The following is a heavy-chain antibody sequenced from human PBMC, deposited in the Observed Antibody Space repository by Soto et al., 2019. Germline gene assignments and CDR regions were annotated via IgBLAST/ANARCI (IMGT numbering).Heavy chain of an antibody. V-gene: IGHV1-46*01. CDR2: INPSGGST. CDR3: AREVIMSYGSGIKYYYCYGMDV. J-gene: IGHJ6*02. D-gene: IGHD3-10*01. Sequence: QVQLVQSGAEVKKPGASVKVSCKASGYTVTSYYIPWVRQAPGQGLEWMGIINPSGGSTSYAQKFQGRVTMTRDTSTSTVYMDLSSLRSEDTAVYYCAREVIMSYGSGIKYYYCYGMDVWGQGTTVTVSS. CDR1: GYTVTSYY.